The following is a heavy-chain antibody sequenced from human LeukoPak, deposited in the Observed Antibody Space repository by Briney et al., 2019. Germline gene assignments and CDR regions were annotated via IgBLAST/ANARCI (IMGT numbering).Heavy chain of an antibody. V-gene: IGHV1-69*13. J-gene: IGHJ4*02. CDR3: ARVVTEYSSSGVDY. CDR1: GGTFSSYA. Sequence: SVKVSCKASGGTFSSYAISWVRQAPGQGLEWMGGIITIFGTANYAQKFQGRVTITADESTSTAYMELSSLRSEDTAMYYCARVVTEYSSSGVDYWGQGTLVTVSS. CDR2: IITIFGTA. D-gene: IGHD6-6*01.